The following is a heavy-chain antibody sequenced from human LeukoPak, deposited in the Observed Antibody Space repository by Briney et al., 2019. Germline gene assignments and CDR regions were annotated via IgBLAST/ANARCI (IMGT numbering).Heavy chain of an antibody. CDR2: IIPIFGTA. D-gene: IGHD3-22*01. J-gene: IGHJ4*02. CDR3: ARDRYDSSGYYVDY. Sequence: GASMKVSCKASGGTFSSYAISWVRQAPGQGLEWMGGIIPIFGTANYAQKFQGRVTITADESTSTAYMELSSLRSEDTAVYYCARDRYDSSGYYVDYWGQGTLVTVSS. V-gene: IGHV1-69*01. CDR1: GGTFSSYA.